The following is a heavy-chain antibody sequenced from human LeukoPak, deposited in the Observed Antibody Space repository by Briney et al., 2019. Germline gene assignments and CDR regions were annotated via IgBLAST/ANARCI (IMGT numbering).Heavy chain of an antibody. J-gene: IGHJ4*02. D-gene: IGHD3-3*01. V-gene: IGHV1-2*02. CDR2: INPNSGGT. Sequence: ASVKVSCKASGYTFTWYYMHWVRQARGQGGEWKGWINPNSGGTNYAQKFQGRVTMTRDTSISTAYMELSRLRSDDTAVYYCASFWIKGDHPFDYWGQGTLVTVSS. CDR3: ASFWIKGDHPFDY. CDR1: GYTFTWYY.